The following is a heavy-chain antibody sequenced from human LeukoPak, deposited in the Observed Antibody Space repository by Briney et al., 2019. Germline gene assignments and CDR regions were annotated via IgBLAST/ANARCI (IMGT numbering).Heavy chain of an antibody. D-gene: IGHD5-12*01. J-gene: IGHJ4*02. CDR2: INHSGST. Sequence: PSETLSLTCAVSGGSFSGYYWSWIRQPPGKGREGIGEINHSGSTNYNPSLKRRVTISVETSKNQFSLKLSSVTAADTAVYYCARGRYGGYLSTPYSFDYWGQGTLVTVSS. CDR3: ARGRYGGYLSTPYSFDY. V-gene: IGHV4-34*01. CDR1: GGSFSGYY.